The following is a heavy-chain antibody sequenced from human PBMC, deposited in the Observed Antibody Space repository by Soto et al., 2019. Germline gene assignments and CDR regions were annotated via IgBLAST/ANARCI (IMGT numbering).Heavy chain of an antibody. V-gene: IGHV4-4*02. Sequence: PSETLSLTCAVPGDSVRSSNWWTWVRQSPGKGLEWIGEIYHLGGTNYNPSLKSRVTISVDMAKNQVSLKLSSVTAADTAVYYCATMKKPRGYYYGLNVWGQGNTVT. CDR1: GDSVRSSNW. CDR2: IYHLGGT. CDR3: ATMKKPRGYYYGLNV. J-gene: IGHJ6*02.